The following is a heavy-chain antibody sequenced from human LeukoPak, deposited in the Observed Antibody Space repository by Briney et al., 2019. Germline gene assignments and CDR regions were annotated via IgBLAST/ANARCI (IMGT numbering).Heavy chain of an antibody. Sequence: GGSLRLSCAASGFTFSSYEMNRVRQAPGKGLEWISYISGSGSTIYYADSVKGRFTISRDNAKNTLYLQMNSLRAEDTAVYYCARARGAAAGEFDYWGQGTLVTVSS. V-gene: IGHV3-48*03. CDR1: GFTFSSYE. CDR2: ISGSGSTI. CDR3: ARARGAAAGEFDY. J-gene: IGHJ4*02. D-gene: IGHD6-13*01.